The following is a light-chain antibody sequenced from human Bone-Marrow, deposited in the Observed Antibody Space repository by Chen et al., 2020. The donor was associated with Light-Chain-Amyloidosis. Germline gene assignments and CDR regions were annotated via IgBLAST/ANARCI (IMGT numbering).Light chain of an antibody. CDR3: SSYTITNTLV. CDR1: TSDVGGDNH. CDR2: EVT. V-gene: IGLV2-14*01. J-gene: IGLJ1*01. Sequence: QSALTQPASVSGSPGQSITISCTGTTSDVGGDNHASWYQQHPDKAPKLMIYEVTNRPSWVPDRFSGSKSDNTASLTISGFQTEDEADYFCSSYTITNTLVFGSGTRVTVL.